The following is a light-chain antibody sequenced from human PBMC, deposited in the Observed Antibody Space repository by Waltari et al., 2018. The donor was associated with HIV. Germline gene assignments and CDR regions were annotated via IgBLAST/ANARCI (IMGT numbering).Light chain of an antibody. CDR1: SSTTGPYS. V-gene: IGLV1-44*01. J-gene: IGLJ2*01. Sequence: QSVLTQPPSASGTPGQRVTISCSGGSSTTGPYSVNWYQQVPGTAPKLLIYNNNQWPSGVPDRFSGSKSGTSASLAISGLQSEDEADYYCATWEHRLNGPIFGGGTRLTVL. CDR3: ATWEHRLNGPI. CDR2: NNN.